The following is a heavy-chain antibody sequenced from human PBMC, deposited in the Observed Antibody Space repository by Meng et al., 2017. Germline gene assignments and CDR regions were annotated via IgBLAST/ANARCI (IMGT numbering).Heavy chain of an antibody. Sequence: GGSLRLSCATSGFTFSTYEMNWVRQTPGKGLEWISYISSSGSSIYYADSVKGRFTIFRDNAKNSLYLQMNSLRAEDTAVYYCAREKGQLLWSDYWGQGTLVTVSS. J-gene: IGHJ4*02. CDR3: AREKGQLLWSDY. D-gene: IGHD3-10*01. CDR2: ISSSGSSI. V-gene: IGHV3-48*03. CDR1: GFTFSTYE.